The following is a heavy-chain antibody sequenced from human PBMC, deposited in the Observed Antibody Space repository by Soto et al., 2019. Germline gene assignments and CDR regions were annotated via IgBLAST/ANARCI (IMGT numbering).Heavy chain of an antibody. D-gene: IGHD3-9*01. Sequence: AASEEASCKASGYTFTSYDINWVRQATGQGLEWMGWMNPNSGRTCYADSVKGRFTISRDYSKNTLSLQMNGLRPDDTAVFYCGRDLAPPGLCQPILTAAASDPG. CDR1: GYTFTSYD. CDR3: GRDLAPPGLCQPILTAAASDP. V-gene: IGHV1-8*01. J-gene: IGHJ5*02. CDR2: MNPNSGRT.